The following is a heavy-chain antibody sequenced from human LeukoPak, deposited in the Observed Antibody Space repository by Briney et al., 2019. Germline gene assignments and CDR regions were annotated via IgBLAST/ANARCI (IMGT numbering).Heavy chain of an antibody. CDR1: GASINSYY. D-gene: IGHD6-6*01. Sequence: SETLSLTCTVSGASINSYYWSWIRQPPGKGLEWIGYIYYSGSTNYNPSLKSRVTISVDTSKNQFSLKLSSVTAADTAMYYCARGLARPGYYYYMDVWGKGTTVTVSS. V-gene: IGHV4-59*01. CDR2: IYYSGST. CDR3: ARGLARPGYYYYMDV. J-gene: IGHJ6*03.